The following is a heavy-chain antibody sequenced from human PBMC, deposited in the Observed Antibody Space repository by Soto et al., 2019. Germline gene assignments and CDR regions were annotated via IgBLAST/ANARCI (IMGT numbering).Heavy chain of an antibody. Sequence: GGSLRLSCAASGFTFSSYSMKWVRQAPGKGLEWVSSISSSSDYIYYAGSVKGRFTISRDNAKNSLYLQMNSLRAEDTAVYYCARDSNYYDSSGYSDYWGQGTLVTVSS. V-gene: IGHV3-21*01. CDR3: ARDSNYYDSSGYSDY. CDR2: ISSSSDYI. D-gene: IGHD3-22*01. CDR1: GFTFSSYS. J-gene: IGHJ4*02.